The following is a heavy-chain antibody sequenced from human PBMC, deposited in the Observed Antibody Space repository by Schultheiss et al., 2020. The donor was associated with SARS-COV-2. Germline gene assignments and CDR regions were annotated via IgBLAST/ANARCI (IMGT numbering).Heavy chain of an antibody. J-gene: IGHJ6*03. Sequence: SETLSLTCAVYGGSFSGYYWSWIRQPPGKGLEWIGYIYYSGSTNYNPSLKSRVTISVDTSKNQFSLKLSSVTAADTAVYYCAKAGYSSSWQYYYYYMDVWGKGTTVTVSS. CDR2: IYYSGST. CDR3: AKAGYSSSWQYYYYYMDV. D-gene: IGHD6-13*01. V-gene: IGHV4-34*01. CDR1: GGSFSGYY.